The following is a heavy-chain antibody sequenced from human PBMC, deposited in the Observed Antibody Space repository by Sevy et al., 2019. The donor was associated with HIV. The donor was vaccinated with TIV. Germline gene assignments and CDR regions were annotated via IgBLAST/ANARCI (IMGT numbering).Heavy chain of an antibody. J-gene: IGHJ3*02. CDR3: ARDLGWLSRAQNAFDI. V-gene: IGHV3-30-3*01. CDR2: ISYDGSNK. CDR1: GFTFSSYA. Sequence: GGSLRLSCAASGFTFSSYAMHWVRQAPGKGLEWVAVISYDGSNKYYADSVKGRFTISRDNSKNTLYLQMNSLRAEDTAVYYCARDLGWLSRAQNAFDIWGQGTMVTVSS. D-gene: IGHD5-12*01.